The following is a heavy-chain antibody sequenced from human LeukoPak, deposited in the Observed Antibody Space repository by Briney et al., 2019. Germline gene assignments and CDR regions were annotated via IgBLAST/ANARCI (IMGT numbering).Heavy chain of an antibody. V-gene: IGHV3-7*01. D-gene: IGHD4-17*01. CDR3: ARGLYGDYA. CDR1: GFIFSTYW. CDR2: INEDGGEE. J-gene: IGHJ5*02. Sequence: PGGSLRLSCAASGFIFSTYWMNWVRQAPGKGLEWVASINEDGGEEYYVDSVKGRFTISRDNAKNSLYVEMNSLRGEDTAVYYCARGLYGDYAWGQGTLVTVSS.